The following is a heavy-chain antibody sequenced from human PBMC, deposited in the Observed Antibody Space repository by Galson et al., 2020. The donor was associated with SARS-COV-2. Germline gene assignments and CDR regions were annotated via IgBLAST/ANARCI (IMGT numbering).Heavy chain of an antibody. V-gene: IGHV3-74*01. D-gene: IGHD1-1*01. CDR1: GFTFTNYW. CDR2: INTDGSTT. J-gene: IGHJ4*02. CDR3: ARLMTTPLYDDS. Sequence: ESLKISCAVSGFTFTNYWMHWVRQAPGKGLMWVSRINTDGSTTNYADSVKGRFTVSRDNSKNTLYLQMSSVSAEDTAVYFCARLMTTPLYDDSWGLGTLVTVSS.